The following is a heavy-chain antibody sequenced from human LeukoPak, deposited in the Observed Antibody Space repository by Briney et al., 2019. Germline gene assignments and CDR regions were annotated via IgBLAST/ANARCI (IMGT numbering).Heavy chain of an antibody. CDR1: GFTFDDYA. V-gene: IGHV3-9*01. CDR2: ISWNSGSI. J-gene: IGHJ5*02. D-gene: IGHD3-16*01. CDR3: AKDMGP. Sequence: GGSLRLSCVPSGFTFDDYAMHWVRQAPGKGLEWVSGISWNSGSIGYADSVKGRFTISRDNAKNSLYLQMNSLRAEDTALYYCAKDMGPWGQGTLVTVSS.